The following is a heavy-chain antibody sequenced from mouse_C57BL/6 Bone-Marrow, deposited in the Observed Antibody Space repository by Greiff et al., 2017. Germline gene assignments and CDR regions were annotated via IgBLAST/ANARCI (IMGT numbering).Heavy chain of an antibody. J-gene: IGHJ4*01. Sequence: VQLQQPGAELVKPGASVKLSCKASGYTFTSYWMQWVKQRPGQGLEWIGEIDPSDSYPNYNQKFKGKATLTVDTSSSTAYMQLSSLTSEDSAVYYCARSDYLYAMDYWCQGTSVTVSS. V-gene: IGHV1-50*01. D-gene: IGHD2-4*01. CDR2: IDPSDSYP. CDR1: GYTFTSYW. CDR3: ARSDYLYAMDY.